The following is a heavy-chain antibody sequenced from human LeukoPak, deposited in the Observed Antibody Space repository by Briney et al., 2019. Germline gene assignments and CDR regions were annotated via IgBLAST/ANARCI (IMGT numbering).Heavy chain of an antibody. CDR2: IYYSGST. J-gene: IGHJ4*02. V-gene: IGHV4-39*01. CDR3: ARHGYGSGIRIIDY. Sequence: SETLSLTCTVSGGSISSSSYYWGWIRQPPGKGLEWIGSIYYSGSTYYNPSLKSRVTISVDTSKNQSSLKLSSVTAADTAVYYCARHGYGSGIRIIDYWGQGTLVTVSS. CDR1: GGSISSSSYY. D-gene: IGHD3-10*01.